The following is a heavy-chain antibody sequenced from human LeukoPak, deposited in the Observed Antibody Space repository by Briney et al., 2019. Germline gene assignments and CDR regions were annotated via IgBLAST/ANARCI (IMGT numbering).Heavy chain of an antibody. CDR1: GFMFRSSS. CDR2: ISASAGNI. Sequence: GGSRRLSCAASGFMFRSSSMSWVRQVPGKGLEWVSTISASAGNIYYADSVKGRFTISRDNSKNTLFLQMNSLRAEDTAIYYCAKRPAAVRGVIPYVDYWGQGTLVTVSS. J-gene: IGHJ4*02. CDR3: AKRPAAVRGVIPYVDY. D-gene: IGHD3-10*02. V-gene: IGHV3-23*01.